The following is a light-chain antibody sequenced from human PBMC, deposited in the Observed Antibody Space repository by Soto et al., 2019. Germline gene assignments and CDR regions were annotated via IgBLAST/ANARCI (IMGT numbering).Light chain of an antibody. CDR1: SSNIGSNT. V-gene: IGLV1-44*01. CDR3: AAWDDSLNGL. CDR2: SNN. J-gene: IGLJ1*01. Sequence: QSVLTQPPSASGTPGQRVTISCSGSSSNIGSNTVNWYQQLPGTAPKLLIYSNNQRPSGVPDRFSGSKSGTSDSLAISGLQSEDEADYYCAAWDDSLNGLFGTGTKLTVL.